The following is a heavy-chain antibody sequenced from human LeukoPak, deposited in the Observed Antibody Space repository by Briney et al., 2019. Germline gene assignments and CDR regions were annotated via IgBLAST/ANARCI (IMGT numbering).Heavy chain of an antibody. V-gene: IGHV4-59*01. J-gene: IGHJ4*02. D-gene: IGHD3-22*01. Sequence: SETLSLTCTVSCGSISGYYWSWIRQPPGKGLERVGYISYSGSTNYNTSLMTRVTISLDTSKSQFSLKLSSVTAADTAVYYCARGDNYYESSAWFDYWGQGTLVTVSS. CDR2: ISYSGST. CDR1: CGSISGYY. CDR3: ARGDNYYESSAWFDY.